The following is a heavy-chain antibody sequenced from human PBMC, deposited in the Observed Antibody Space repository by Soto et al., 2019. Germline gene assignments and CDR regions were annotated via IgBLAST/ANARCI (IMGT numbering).Heavy chain of an antibody. V-gene: IGHV3-23*01. D-gene: IGHD3-22*01. Sequence: EVQLLESGGGLVQPGGSLRLSCAASRFIFNNYAMSWVRQAPGKGLEWVSTISGSGGSTYYADSVKGRFTISRDNSKNTLYLQMNSLRAEDTAVYYCAKDESSGYYGAALAAFDIRGQGTMVTVSS. CDR2: ISGSGGST. CDR1: RFIFNNYA. J-gene: IGHJ3*02. CDR3: AKDESSGYYGAALAAFDI.